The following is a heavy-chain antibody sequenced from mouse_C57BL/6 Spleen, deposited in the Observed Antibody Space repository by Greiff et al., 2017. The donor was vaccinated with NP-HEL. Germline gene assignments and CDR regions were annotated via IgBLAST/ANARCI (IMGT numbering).Heavy chain of an antibody. CDR3: ARDYGSSSYWYFDV. CDR1: GFTFSDYG. Sequence: EVQGVESGGGLVKPGGSLKLSCAASGFTFSDYGMHWVRQAPEKGLEWVAYISSGSSTIYYADTVKGRFTIYRDNAKTNLFLQMHSLRSEDTAMYYCARDYGSSSYWYFDVWGTGTTVTVSS. D-gene: IGHD1-1*01. V-gene: IGHV5-17*01. CDR2: ISSGSSTI. J-gene: IGHJ1*03.